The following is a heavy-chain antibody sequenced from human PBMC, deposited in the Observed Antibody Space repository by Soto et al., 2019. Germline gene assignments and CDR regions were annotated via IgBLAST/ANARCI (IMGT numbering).Heavy chain of an antibody. J-gene: IGHJ5*02. CDR2: ISAYNGNT. V-gene: IGHV1-18*01. D-gene: IGHD3-9*01. CDR1: GYTFTSNC. Sequence: ASVKVCCKASGYTFTSNCVSWVRQAPGQGLERMGWISAYNGNTNYAQKLQGRVTMTTDTSTSTAYMELMSLRSDDTAVYYCAWYYDILTGRGVWFDLWGQGTLVTVSS. CDR3: AWYYDILTGRGVWFDL.